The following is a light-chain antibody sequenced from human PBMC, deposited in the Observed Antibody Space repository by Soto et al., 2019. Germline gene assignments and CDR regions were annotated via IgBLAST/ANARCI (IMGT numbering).Light chain of an antibody. CDR2: GAS. V-gene: IGKV3-15*01. J-gene: IGKJ1*01. CDR3: QQHNNWPTWT. Sequence: DIVMTQSPATLSVSPGGRATLSCRASQSVGSNVAWYQQKPGQPPRLLIYGASTRAAGVPARFSGSGYGRQFSLTISSLQSEDFAIYHCQQHNNWPTWTFGQGTKV. CDR1: QSVGSN.